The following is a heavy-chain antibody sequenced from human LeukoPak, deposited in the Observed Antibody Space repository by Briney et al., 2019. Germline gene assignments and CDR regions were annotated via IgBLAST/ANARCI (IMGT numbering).Heavy chain of an antibody. CDR2: ISYDGSNK. J-gene: IGHJ4*02. V-gene: IGHV3-30*18. Sequence: GGSLRLSCAASGFTFSSYGMHWVRQAPGKGLEWVAVISYDGSNKYYADSVKGRFTISRDNSKNTLYLQMNSLRAEDTAVYYCAKDSARSGSSLDYWGQGTLVTVSS. D-gene: IGHD3-10*01. CDR3: AKDSARSGSSLDY. CDR1: GFTFSSYG.